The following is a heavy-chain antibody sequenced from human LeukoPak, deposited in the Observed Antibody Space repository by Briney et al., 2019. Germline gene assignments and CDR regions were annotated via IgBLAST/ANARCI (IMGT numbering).Heavy chain of an antibody. CDR3: ARRRYSGSSQHFDY. CDR2: INEDGSDK. D-gene: IGHD1-26*01. Sequence: PGGSLRLSCAASGFTFSDHWMSWVRQAPGKGLEWVANINEDGSDKYYVDSVKGRFTISRDNAKNSLYLQMNSLRAEDTAVYYCARRRYSGSSQHFDYWGQGTLVTVSS. V-gene: IGHV3-7*01. J-gene: IGHJ4*02. CDR1: GFTFSDHW.